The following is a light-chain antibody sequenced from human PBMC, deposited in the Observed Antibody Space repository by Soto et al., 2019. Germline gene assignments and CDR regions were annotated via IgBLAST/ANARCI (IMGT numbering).Light chain of an antibody. CDR1: QSTSRW. Sequence: STLSASVGDRVTITCRASQSTSRWVAWYQQKPGKAPKLLIYDASNLESGVPARFSGSGSGTEFTLTIRSLQPDDFATYYCQQYDSYWTFGQGTKV. J-gene: IGKJ1*01. V-gene: IGKV1-5*01. CDR3: QQYDSYWT. CDR2: DAS.